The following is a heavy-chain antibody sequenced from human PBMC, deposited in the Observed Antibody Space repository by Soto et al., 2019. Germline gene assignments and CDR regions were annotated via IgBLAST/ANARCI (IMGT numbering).Heavy chain of an antibody. D-gene: IGHD6-19*01. J-gene: IGHJ4*02. V-gene: IGHV3-49*04. CDR2: IRSKAYGGTT. CDR3: TRDQEWLVFDY. CDR1: WFTFGGYS. Sequence: AGGSLRLSCSAFWFTFGGYSMSWVPQALGKGLEWVGFIRSKAYGGTTEYAASVKGRFTISRDDSKSIAYLQMNSLKTEDTAVYYCTRDQEWLVFDYWGQGTLVTVSS.